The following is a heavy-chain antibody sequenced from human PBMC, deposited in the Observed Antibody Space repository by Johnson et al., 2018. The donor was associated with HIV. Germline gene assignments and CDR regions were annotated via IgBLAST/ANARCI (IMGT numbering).Heavy chain of an antibody. Sequence: QVQLVESGGGLVQPGGSLRLSCAASGFTFSSYAMHWVRQAPGKGLEWVAVISYDGSNKYYADSVKGRFTISRDNSKNTLYLQMNSLRAEDTAVYYCAKDKGGYSSGWFAFDIWGQGTMVTVSS. CDR1: GFTFSSYA. D-gene: IGHD6-19*01. CDR3: AKDKGGYSSGWFAFDI. V-gene: IGHV3-30*04. J-gene: IGHJ3*02. CDR2: ISYDGSNK.